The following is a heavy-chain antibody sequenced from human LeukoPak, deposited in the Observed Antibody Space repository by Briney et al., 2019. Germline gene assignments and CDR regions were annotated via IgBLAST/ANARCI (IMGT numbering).Heavy chain of an antibody. D-gene: IGHD5-18*01. J-gene: IGHJ4*02. Sequence: PSETLSLTCTVSGGSIRSYYWSWIRQPPGKGLEWIGYIYFSGSTNYNPSLKSRVTISVDTSKNQFSLKLSSVTAADTAVYYCARTGFSYGTIGDFDYWGQGTLVTVSS. CDR1: GGSIRSYY. CDR3: ARTGFSYGTIGDFDY. V-gene: IGHV4-59*08. CDR2: IYFSGST.